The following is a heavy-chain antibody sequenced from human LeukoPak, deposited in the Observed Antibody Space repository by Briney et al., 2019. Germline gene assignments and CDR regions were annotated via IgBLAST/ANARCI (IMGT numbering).Heavy chain of an antibody. Sequence: GSLRLSCAASGFTFSDFEFSWVRQAPGRGLEWVSTITALPGGTIYYADSAKGRFTISRDNTKNALYLQMGNLRVEDTAIYFCARFGNALDYWGQGTLVAVSS. V-gene: IGHV3-48*03. D-gene: IGHD1-14*01. CDR2: ITALPGGTI. J-gene: IGHJ4*02. CDR3: ARFGNALDY. CDR1: GFTFSDFE.